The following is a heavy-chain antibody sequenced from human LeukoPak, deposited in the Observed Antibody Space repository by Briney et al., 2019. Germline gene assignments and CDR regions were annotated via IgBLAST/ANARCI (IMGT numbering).Heavy chain of an antibody. D-gene: IGHD2-15*01. CDR2: ISYDGSDK. J-gene: IGHJ4*02. CDR1: GFSFSSYA. Sequence: PGRSLRLSCAASGFSFSSYAMHWVRQAPGKGLEWVTVISYDGSDKYYADSVKGRFTISRDNSKNTVYLHMNSLRPEDTAVYLCARDPKRYCSGVSCYLDYWGQGTLVTVSS. V-gene: IGHV3-30-3*01. CDR3: ARDPKRYCSGVSCYLDY.